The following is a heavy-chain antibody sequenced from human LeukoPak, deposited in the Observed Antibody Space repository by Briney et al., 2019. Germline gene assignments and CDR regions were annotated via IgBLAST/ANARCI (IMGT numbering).Heavy chain of an antibody. J-gene: IGHJ6*03. V-gene: IGHV1-2*02. CDR3: VRMPLRFCSGGSCYPPYYMDV. CDR1: GYTFTGYY. CDR2: INTYDGHT. D-gene: IGHD2-15*01. Sequence: ASVKVSCKASGYTFTGYYMHWVRQAPGQGLEWMGWINTYDGHTNYAQKFQGRVTMSTDTSTMTAYMELRRLSSDDTAVYFCVRMPLRFCSGGSCYPPYYMDVWGKGTTVTISS.